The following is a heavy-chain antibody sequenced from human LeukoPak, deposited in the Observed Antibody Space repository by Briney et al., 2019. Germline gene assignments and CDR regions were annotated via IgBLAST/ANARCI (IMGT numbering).Heavy chain of an antibody. J-gene: IGHJ4*02. CDR2: ISYDGSNK. V-gene: IGHV3-30*04. CDR1: GFTFSTYA. Sequence: GGSLRLSCAASGFTFSTYAMHWVRQAPGKGLEWVAVISYDGSNKYYADSVKGRFTISRDNSKNTLYLQMNSLRAEDTAVYYCARSRRRELLQTYFDYWGQGTLVTVSS. D-gene: IGHD1-26*01. CDR3: ARSRRRELLQTYFDY.